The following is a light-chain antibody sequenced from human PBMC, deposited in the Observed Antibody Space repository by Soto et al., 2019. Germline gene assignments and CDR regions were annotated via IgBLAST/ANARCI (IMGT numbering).Light chain of an antibody. J-gene: IGKJ1*01. V-gene: IGKV3-15*01. CDR1: QSVSSN. CDR2: AAS. Sequence: EVMMTQSPATLSVSPGERATLSCRASQSVSSNLAWYQQKPGQAPRLVIYAASTRATGIPARFSGSGSGTEFTLTISSLQSEDFAVYYCQQYNNWPRTFGQGTKVEIK. CDR3: QQYNNWPRT.